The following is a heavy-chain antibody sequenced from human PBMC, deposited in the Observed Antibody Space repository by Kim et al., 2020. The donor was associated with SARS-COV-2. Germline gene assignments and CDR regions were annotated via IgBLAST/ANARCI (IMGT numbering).Heavy chain of an antibody. D-gene: IGHD3-3*02. CDR2: INHSGST. CDR3: AREPSHFWSGYYRTTYNWFDP. J-gene: IGHJ5*02. Sequence: SETLSLTCAVYGGSFSGYYWSWIGQPPGKGLEWIGEINHSGSTNYNPSLKSRVTISVDTSKNQFSLKLSSVTAADTAVYYCAREPSHFWSGYYRTTYNWFDPWGQGTLVTVSS. V-gene: IGHV4-34*01. CDR1: GGSFSGYY.